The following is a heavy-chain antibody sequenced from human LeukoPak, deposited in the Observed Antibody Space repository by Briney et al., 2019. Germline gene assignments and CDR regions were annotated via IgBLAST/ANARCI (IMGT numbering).Heavy chain of an antibody. CDR3: ARGSYSGSSTGAFDI. Sequence: SETLSLTCTVSGGSISSNYWTWIRQPAGEGLEWIGRIYSSGSTNYDPPLKSRVTMSVDTSKNQFSLKLSSVTAADTAVYYCARGSYSGSSTGAFDIWGLGTMVTVSS. J-gene: IGHJ3*02. D-gene: IGHD1-26*01. CDR1: GGSISSNY. V-gene: IGHV4-4*07. CDR2: IYSSGST.